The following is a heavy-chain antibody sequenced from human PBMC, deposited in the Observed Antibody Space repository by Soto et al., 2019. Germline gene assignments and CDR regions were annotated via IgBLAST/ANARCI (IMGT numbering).Heavy chain of an antibody. D-gene: IGHD5-18*01. V-gene: IGHV4-31*03. CDR1: GGSISSGGYY. J-gene: IGHJ4*02. CDR2: IYYSGST. Sequence: QVQLQESGPGLVKPTQTLSLTCTVSGGSISSGGYYWSWIRQHPGKGLEWIGYIYYSGSTYYNPSLKSRVTISVDTSKNQFSLKLSSVTTAYTAVYYCARESSSGYSYGRLFDYWGQGTLVTVSS. CDR3: ARESSSGYSYGRLFDY.